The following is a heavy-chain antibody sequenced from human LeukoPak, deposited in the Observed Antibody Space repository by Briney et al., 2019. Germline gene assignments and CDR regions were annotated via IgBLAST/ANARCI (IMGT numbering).Heavy chain of an antibody. CDR1: GYTFTGYY. J-gene: IGHJ4*02. Sequence: ASVKVSCKASGYTFTGYYMHWVRQAPGQGLEWMGWINPNSGGTNYAQKFQGRVTMTRDTSISTAYMGLSRLRSDDTAVYYCARVLGSPVGWFDYWGQGTLVTVSS. CDR3: ARVLGSPVGWFDY. V-gene: IGHV1-2*02. D-gene: IGHD2-15*01. CDR2: INPNSGGT.